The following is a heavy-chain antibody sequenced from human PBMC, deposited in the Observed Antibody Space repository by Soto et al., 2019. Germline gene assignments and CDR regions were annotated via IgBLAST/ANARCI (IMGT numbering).Heavy chain of an antibody. D-gene: IGHD6-19*01. CDR3: ARSGSSGWYYYFDY. Sequence: VASVKVSCKASGGTFSSYAISWVRQAPGQGLEWMGGIIPIFGTANHAQKFQGRVTITADESTSTAYMELSSLRSEDTAVYYCARSGSSGWYYYFDYWGQGTLVTVSS. CDR1: GGTFSSYA. V-gene: IGHV1-69*13. J-gene: IGHJ4*02. CDR2: IIPIFGTA.